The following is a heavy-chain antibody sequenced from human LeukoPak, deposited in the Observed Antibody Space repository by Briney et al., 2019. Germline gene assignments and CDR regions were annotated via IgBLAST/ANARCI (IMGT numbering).Heavy chain of an antibody. J-gene: IGHJ6*03. CDR2: IIPIFGTA. CDR3: ARVLRRYSSSSGHHPPLYYYYMDV. CDR1: GGTFSSYA. V-gene: IGHV1-69*13. D-gene: IGHD6-6*01. Sequence: ASVKVSCKASGGTFSSYATSWVRQAPGQGLEWMGGIIPIFGTANYAQKFQGRVTITADESTSTAYMELSSLRSEDTAVYYCARVLRRYSSSSGHHPPLYYYYMDVWGKGTTVTVSS.